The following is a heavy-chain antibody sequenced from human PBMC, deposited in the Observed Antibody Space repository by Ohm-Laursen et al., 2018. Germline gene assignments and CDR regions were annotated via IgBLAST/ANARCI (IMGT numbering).Heavy chain of an antibody. CDR1: GGSISGYY. Sequence: SDTLSLTCTVSGGSISGYYWSWIRQTAGKGLEWIGRIHSSGSTNYNPSLQSRVTMSEDTSKNQFSLRLSSVTAADTAVYYCAGRGYWGQGALVTVSS. V-gene: IGHV4-4*07. CDR3: AGRGY. CDR2: IHSSGST. D-gene: IGHD1-26*01. J-gene: IGHJ4*02.